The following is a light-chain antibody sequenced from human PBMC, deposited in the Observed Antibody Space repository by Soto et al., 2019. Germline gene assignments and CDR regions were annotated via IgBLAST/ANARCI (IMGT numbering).Light chain of an antibody. Sequence: EIVLTQSPGTLSLSPGERATLSCRASQSINNRYLAWYQQKPGQAHRLLIYGASSRATGIPDRFSGSGSGTAVTMTISRLEPEDFAVYDCQQFGSSPGFTFGPGTKVDMK. CDR3: QQFGSSPGFT. CDR2: GAS. V-gene: IGKV3-20*01. CDR1: QSINNRY. J-gene: IGKJ3*01.